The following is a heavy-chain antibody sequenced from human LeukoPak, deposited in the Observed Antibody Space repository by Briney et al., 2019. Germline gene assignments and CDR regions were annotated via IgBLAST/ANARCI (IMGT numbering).Heavy chain of an antibody. CDR1: GFTFSSYA. V-gene: IGHV3-23*01. CDR3: AKDLVGATPYNWFDP. CDR2: ISGSGGST. Sequence: PGGSLRLSCAASGFTFSSYAMSWVRQAPGKGLEWVSAISGSGGSTCYADSVKGRFTISRDNSKNTLYLQMNSLRAEDTAVYYCAKDLVGATPYNWFDPWGQGTLVTVSS. J-gene: IGHJ5*02. D-gene: IGHD1-26*01.